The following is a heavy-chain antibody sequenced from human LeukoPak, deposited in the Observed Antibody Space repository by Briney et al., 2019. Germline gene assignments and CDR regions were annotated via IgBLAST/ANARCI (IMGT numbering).Heavy chain of an antibody. Sequence: SETLSLTCTVSGGSISSYYWSWIRQPPGKGLEWIGYIYYSGSTNYNPSLKSRVTISVDTSKNQFSLKLSSVTAADTAVYYCARDTRGGSYVDYWGQGTLVTVSS. CDR1: GGSISSYY. CDR3: ARDTRGGSYVDY. CDR2: IYYSGST. D-gene: IGHD1-26*01. J-gene: IGHJ4*02. V-gene: IGHV4-59*01.